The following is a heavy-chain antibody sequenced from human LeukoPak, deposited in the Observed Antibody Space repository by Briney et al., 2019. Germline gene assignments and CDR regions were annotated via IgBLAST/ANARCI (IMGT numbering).Heavy chain of an antibody. CDR1: GFTFSDYY. J-gene: IGHJ4*02. V-gene: IGHV3-11*01. D-gene: IGHD3-10*01. Sequence: GGSLRLSCAASGFTFSDYYMSWIRQAPGKGLEWVSYISSSGSTIYYADSVKGRFTISRDNAKNSLYLQMNSLRAEDTAVYYCARRSGSYYNGRDYFDYWGQGTLVTVSS. CDR2: ISSSGSTI. CDR3: ARRSGSYYNGRDYFDY.